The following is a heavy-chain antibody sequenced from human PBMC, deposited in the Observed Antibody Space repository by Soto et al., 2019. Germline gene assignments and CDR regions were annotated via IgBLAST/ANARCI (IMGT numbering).Heavy chain of an antibody. J-gene: IGHJ4*02. CDR2: IIPIFATA. V-gene: IGHV1-69*12. D-gene: IGHD3-10*01. CDR3: ARVRNDPHYYFDY. Sequence: QVQLVQSGPEVKKPGSSVKVSCKASGGTFSSSAISWVRQAPGQGLEWMGGIIPIFATANYAPKFQGRVTILADDYRSTAYMELSGLRSEDTAVYYCARVRNDPHYYFDYWGQGTLVTVSS. CDR1: GGTFSSSA.